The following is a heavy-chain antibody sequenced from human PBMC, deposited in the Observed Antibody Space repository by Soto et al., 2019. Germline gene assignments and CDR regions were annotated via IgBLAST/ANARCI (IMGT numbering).Heavy chain of an antibody. CDR2: IIPILGIA. J-gene: IGHJ4*02. V-gene: IGHV1-69*08. Sequence: QVQLVQSGAEVKKPGSSVKVSCKASGGTFSSYTISWVRQAPGQGLEWMGRIIPILGIANSAQKFQGRVTITADKSTSTADMELSSLRSEDTAVYYCARDSSSSWYYFDYWGQGTLVTVSS. CDR3: ARDSSSSWYYFDY. D-gene: IGHD6-13*01. CDR1: GGTFSSYT.